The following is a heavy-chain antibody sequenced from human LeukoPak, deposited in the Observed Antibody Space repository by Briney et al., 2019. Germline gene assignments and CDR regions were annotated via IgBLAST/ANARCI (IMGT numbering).Heavy chain of an antibody. D-gene: IGHD3-3*01. CDR2: IYTSGST. V-gene: IGHV4-61*02. J-gene: IGHJ3*02. Sequence: SETLSLTCTVSGGSISSSSYYWSWIRQPAGKGLEWIGRIYTSGSTNYNPSLKSRVTISVDTSKNQFSLKLSSVTAADTAVYYCARGGLGGYYDFWDMLFDIWGQGTMVTVSS. CDR3: ARGGLGGYYDFWDMLFDI. CDR1: GGSISSSSYY.